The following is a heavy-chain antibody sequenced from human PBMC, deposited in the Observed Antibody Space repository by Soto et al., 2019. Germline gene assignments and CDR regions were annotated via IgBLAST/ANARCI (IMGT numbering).Heavy chain of an antibody. CDR3: ARHPERIAEIGWFDP. Sequence: GGSLRLSCAASGINFSDYYMSWIRQTPGKGLEWVSYISSSGSTIYYADSVKGRFTISRDNAKNSLYLQMNSLRAEDTAVYYCARHPERIAEIGWFDPWGQGTLVTVS. CDR1: GINFSDYY. J-gene: IGHJ5*02. V-gene: IGHV3-11*04. CDR2: ISSSGSTI. D-gene: IGHD6-13*01.